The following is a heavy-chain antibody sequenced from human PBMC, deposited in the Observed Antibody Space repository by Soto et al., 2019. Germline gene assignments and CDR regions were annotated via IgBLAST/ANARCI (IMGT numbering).Heavy chain of an antibody. J-gene: IGHJ6*02. CDR1: GFTFNSYG. CDR3: AKDLKASWCMDV. D-gene: IGHD2-8*02. V-gene: IGHV3-30*18. Sequence: QVQLVESGGGVVQPGRSLRLSCAASGFTFNSYGMHWVRQAPGKGLEWVAVISHDGSIHYYTDSVKGRFTISRDNSKNTLYLQMNSLGAEAKAVYYCAKDLKASWCMDVWGQGTTVTVSS. CDR2: ISHDGSIH.